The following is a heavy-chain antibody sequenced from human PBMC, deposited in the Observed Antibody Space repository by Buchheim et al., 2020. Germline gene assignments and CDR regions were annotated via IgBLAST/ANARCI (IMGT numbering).Heavy chain of an antibody. CDR2: INPSGGST. J-gene: IGHJ6*02. CDR3: ARDRIHGSSWYPDLDYGMDV. Sequence: QVQLVQSGAEVKKPGASVKVSCKASGYTFTSYYMHWVRQAPGQGLEWMGIINPSGGSTSYAQKFQGRVTMTRDTSTSTVYMELSSLRSEDTAVYYCARDRIHGSSWYPDLDYGMDVWGQGTT. D-gene: IGHD6-13*01. V-gene: IGHV1-46*01. CDR1: GYTFTSYY.